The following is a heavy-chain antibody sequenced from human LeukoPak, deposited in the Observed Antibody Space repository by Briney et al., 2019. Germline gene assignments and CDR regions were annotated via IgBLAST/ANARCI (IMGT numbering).Heavy chain of an antibody. V-gene: IGHV4-59*12. CDR2: IYYSGTT. D-gene: IGHD6-19*01. Sequence: SETLSLTCTVSGGSISNYYWNWIRQPPGKGLEWIGYIYYSGTTNYNPSLKSRVSMSVDTSKNQFSLKLSSVTAADTAVYYCARRGEYSSGWYGGYYFDYWGQGTLVTVSS. J-gene: IGHJ4*02. CDR3: ARRGEYSSGWYGGYYFDY. CDR1: GGSISNYY.